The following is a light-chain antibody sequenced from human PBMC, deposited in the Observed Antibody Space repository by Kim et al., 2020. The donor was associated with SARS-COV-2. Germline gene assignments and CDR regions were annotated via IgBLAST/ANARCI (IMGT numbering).Light chain of an antibody. CDR1: SGYSNYK. J-gene: IGLJ2*01. CDR2: VGTGGIVG. CDR3: GADHGSGSNFLVV. Sequence: CTLSSGYSNYKVDWYQQRPGKGPRFVMRVGTGGIVGAKGDGIPDRFSVLGSGLNRYLTIKNIQEEDESDYHCGADHGSGSNFLVVFGGGTQLTVL. V-gene: IGLV9-49*01.